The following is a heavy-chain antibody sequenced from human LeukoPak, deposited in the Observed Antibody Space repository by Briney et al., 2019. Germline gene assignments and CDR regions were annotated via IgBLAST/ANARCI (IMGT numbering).Heavy chain of an antibody. V-gene: IGHV3-48*04. Sequence: GGSLRLSCAASGFSFSSYSMNWVRQAPGKGLEWVSYISSSSSNIYYADSVKGRLTISRDNAKNSLYLQMNSLRAEDTAVYYCARGPFWSGYSDYWGQGTLVTVSS. CDR2: ISSSSSNI. J-gene: IGHJ4*02. D-gene: IGHD3-3*01. CDR1: GFSFSSYS. CDR3: ARGPFWSGYSDY.